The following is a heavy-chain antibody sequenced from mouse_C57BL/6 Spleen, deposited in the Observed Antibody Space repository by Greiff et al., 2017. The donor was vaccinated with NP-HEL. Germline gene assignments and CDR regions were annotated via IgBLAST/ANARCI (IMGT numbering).Heavy chain of an antibody. CDR1: GFTFSDYY. CDR2: ISNGGGST. V-gene: IGHV5-12*01. Sequence: EVKLVESGGGLVQPGGSLKLSCAASGFTFSDYYMYWVRQTPEKRLEWVAYISNGGGSTYYPDTVKGRFTISRDNAKNTLYLQMSRLKSEDTAMYYCARHLLIYYGNPPYAMDYWGQGTSVTVSS. J-gene: IGHJ4*01. CDR3: ARHLLIYYGNPPYAMDY. D-gene: IGHD2-1*01.